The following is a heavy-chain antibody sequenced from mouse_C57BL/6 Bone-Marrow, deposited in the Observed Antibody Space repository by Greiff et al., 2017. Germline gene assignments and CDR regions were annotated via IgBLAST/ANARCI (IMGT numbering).Heavy chain of an antibody. CDR3: ARSIVKYFDV. Sequence: QVQLQQPGAELVRPGSSVKLSCKASGYTFTSYWMAWVKQRPGQGLEWIGNIYPSDSETHYNQKFKDKATLTVDKSSSTAYMQLSSLTSEDSAVYYCARSIVKYFDVWGTGTTVTVSS. D-gene: IGHD2-5*01. CDR2: IYPSDSET. CDR1: GYTFTSYW. V-gene: IGHV1-61*01. J-gene: IGHJ1*03.